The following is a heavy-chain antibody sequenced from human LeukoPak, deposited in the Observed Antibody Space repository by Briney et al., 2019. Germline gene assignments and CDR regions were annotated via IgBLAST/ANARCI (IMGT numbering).Heavy chain of an antibody. CDR1: GYTLTNDG. V-gene: IGHV1-18*01. CDR3: ARDSGYDYYLDY. CDR2: ISGYNDNT. Sequence: ASVKVSCKASGYTLTNDGISWVRQAPGQGLEWMGWISGYNDNTNYAQKLQGRVTMTTDTSTSTAYMELRSLRSDDTAVYYCARDSGYDYYLDYWGQGTLVTVSS. J-gene: IGHJ4*02. D-gene: IGHD5-12*01.